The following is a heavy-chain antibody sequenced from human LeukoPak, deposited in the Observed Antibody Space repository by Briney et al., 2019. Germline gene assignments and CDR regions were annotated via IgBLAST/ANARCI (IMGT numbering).Heavy chain of an antibody. D-gene: IGHD2/OR15-2a*01. Sequence: GGSLRLSCVASGYPFSSYSMNWIRQAPGKGLEWVSYISVSGGVRSYADSVKGRFTISRDDARNSLYLQMNSLKDEDTAVYYCARDRGYFYDQLDYWGQGTLATVSS. CDR1: GYPFSSYS. J-gene: IGHJ4*02. CDR2: ISVSGGVR. V-gene: IGHV3-48*02. CDR3: ARDRGYFYDQLDY.